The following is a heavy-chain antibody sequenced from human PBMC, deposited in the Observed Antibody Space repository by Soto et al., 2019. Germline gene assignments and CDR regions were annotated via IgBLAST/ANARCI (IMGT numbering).Heavy chain of an antibody. CDR1: GFTFSNSA. CDR2: ITNTGGDT. V-gene: IGHV3-23*01. Sequence: XGSLRLSCAASGFTFSNSAMSWVRQAPGKGLEWVSVITNTGGDTLYADSVKGRVTISRDNSKNTLYLQMKSLRAEDAAIYYCAKASGESYPGSRLFDYWGQGTRVTVSS. J-gene: IGHJ4*02. CDR3: AKASGESYPGSRLFDY. D-gene: IGHD3-10*01.